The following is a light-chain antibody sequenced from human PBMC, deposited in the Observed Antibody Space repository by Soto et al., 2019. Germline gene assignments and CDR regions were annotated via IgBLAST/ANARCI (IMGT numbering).Light chain of an antibody. Sequence: DIQMTQSPSYLSASVGDRVTITCRASQSISSYLNWYQQKPGKAPELLIYDASTLESGVPSRFSGSGSGTDFTLTISSLQPEDFATYYCQQSYSTPLTFGGGTKVDIK. V-gene: IGKV1-39*01. CDR1: QSISSY. CDR2: DAS. J-gene: IGKJ4*01. CDR3: QQSYSTPLT.